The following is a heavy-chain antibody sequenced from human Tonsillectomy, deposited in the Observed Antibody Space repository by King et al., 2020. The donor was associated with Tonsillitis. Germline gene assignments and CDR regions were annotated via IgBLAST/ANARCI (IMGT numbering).Heavy chain of an antibody. CDR3: AKDKADTAMVTDYYYYGMDV. CDR1: GFTFSTFG. D-gene: IGHD5-18*01. J-gene: IGHJ6*02. Sequence: HVQLVESGGGVVQPGRSLRLSCVASGFTFSTFGMHWVRQAPGKGLEWVAVKSHDGSNKYYADSVKGRFTISRDNSKNTLYLQMNSLRAEDTAVYYCAKDKADTAMVTDYYYYGMDVWGQGTTVTVSS. V-gene: IGHV3-30*18. CDR2: KSHDGSNK.